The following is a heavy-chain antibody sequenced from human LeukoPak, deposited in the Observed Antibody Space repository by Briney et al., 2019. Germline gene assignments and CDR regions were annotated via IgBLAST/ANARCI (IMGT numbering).Heavy chain of an antibody. Sequence: SQTLSLTCAISGDIVSSNSAAWNWIRQSPSRGLEWLGRTYYRSKWYNDYAVSVKSRITINPDTSKNQFSLQLTSVTPEDTAAYYCARDTNDYVWGSYRPGPIDYWGQGTLVTVSS. CDR3: ARDTNDYVWGSYRPGPIDY. J-gene: IGHJ4*02. V-gene: IGHV6-1*01. D-gene: IGHD3-16*02. CDR2: TYYRSKWYN. CDR1: GDIVSSNSAA.